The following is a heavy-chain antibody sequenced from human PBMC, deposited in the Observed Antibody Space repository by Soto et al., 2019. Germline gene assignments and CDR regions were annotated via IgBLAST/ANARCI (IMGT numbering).Heavy chain of an antibody. V-gene: IGHV3-33*01. CDR1: GFTFSSYG. J-gene: IGHJ4*02. CDR2: IWYDGSNK. D-gene: IGHD6-19*01. CDR3: ARDSGDTSSHGAFDY. Sequence: QVQLVESGGGVVQPGRSLRLSCAASGFTFSSYGMHWVRQAPGKGLEWVAVIWYDGSNKYYADSVKGRFTISIDNSKNTLYLQMNSLRAEDTAVYYCARDSGDTSSHGAFDYWGQGTLVTVSS.